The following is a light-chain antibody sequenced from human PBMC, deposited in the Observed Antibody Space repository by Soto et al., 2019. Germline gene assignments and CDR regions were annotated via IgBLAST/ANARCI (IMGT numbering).Light chain of an antibody. J-gene: IGLJ1*01. V-gene: IGLV1-44*01. CDR3: ATWDDSVYV. CDR2: TND. CDR1: TANIGTNT. Sequence: QLVLTQPPSASGTPGQRVTISCSGSTANIGTNTVNWFQHVPGSAPKLLIYTNDQRPSGVPDRFSGSRSGTSASLAISGLQSEDEADYYCATWDDSVYVFGTGTKLTVL.